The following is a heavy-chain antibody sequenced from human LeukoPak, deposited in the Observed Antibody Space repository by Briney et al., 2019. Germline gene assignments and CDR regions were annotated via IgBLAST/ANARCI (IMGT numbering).Heavy chain of an antibody. CDR3: ARGYEGYDY. D-gene: IGHD2-2*01. CDR2: LQPKSGGT. CDR1: GYTFSVYY. Sequence: EASVKVSCKASGYTFSVYYMHWVRQAPGEGLEWMGWLQPKSGGTNYAQNFQGRVTMTWDTPISTAYMELKRLRSDDTAVYYCARGYEGYDYWGQGTLVTVSS. J-gene: IGHJ4*02. V-gene: IGHV1-2*02.